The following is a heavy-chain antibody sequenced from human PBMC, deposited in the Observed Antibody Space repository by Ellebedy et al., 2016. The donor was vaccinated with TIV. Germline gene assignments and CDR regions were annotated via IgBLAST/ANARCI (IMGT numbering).Heavy chain of an antibody. CDR1: GYTFTGYY. Sequence: ASVKVSXXASGYTFTGYYMHWVRQAPGQGLEWMGWINPNSGGTNYAQKFQGRVTMTRDTSISTAYMELSRLRSDDTAVYYCARDGDIVVVPAYWGQGTLVTVSS. CDR3: ARDGDIVVVPAY. V-gene: IGHV1-2*02. CDR2: INPNSGGT. D-gene: IGHD2-2*01. J-gene: IGHJ4*02.